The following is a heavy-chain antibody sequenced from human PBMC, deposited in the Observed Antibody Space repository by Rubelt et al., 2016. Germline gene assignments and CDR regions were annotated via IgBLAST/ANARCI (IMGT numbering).Heavy chain of an antibody. CDR3: ARGPRKLTFGGVIVIPLDY. Sequence: QVLLQESGPGLVKPSETLSLTCTVSGYSISSGYYWGWIRQPPGKGLEWIGSIYHSGSTNYNPSLKGCVTISVDTSKNQFSLKLSSVTAADTAVYYCARGPRKLTFGGVIVIPLDYWGQGTLVTVSS. CDR2: IYHSGST. D-gene: IGHD3-16*02. V-gene: IGHV4-38-2*02. CDR1: GYSISSGYY. J-gene: IGHJ4*02.